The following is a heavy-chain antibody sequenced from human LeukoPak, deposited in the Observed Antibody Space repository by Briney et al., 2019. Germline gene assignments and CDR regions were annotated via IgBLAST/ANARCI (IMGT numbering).Heavy chain of an antibody. Sequence: ASVKVSCKASGYTFTSYDINWVRQATGQGLEWMGWMNPNSGNTSYAQKFQGRVTMTRNTSISTAYMELSSLRTEDTAVYYCARAITMVRGAHDWFDPWGQGTLVTVSS. D-gene: IGHD3-10*01. CDR1: GYTFTSYD. CDR3: ARAITMVRGAHDWFDP. V-gene: IGHV1-8*01. CDR2: MNPNSGNT. J-gene: IGHJ5*02.